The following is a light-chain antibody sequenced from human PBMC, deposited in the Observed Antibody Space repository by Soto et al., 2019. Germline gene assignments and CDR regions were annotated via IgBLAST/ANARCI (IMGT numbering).Light chain of an antibody. J-gene: IGLJ3*02. CDR2: DVS. CDR3: CSFAGSYTFWV. CDR1: SSDVGDYNY. Sequence: QSVLTQPRSVSGSPGQSVTISCTGTSSDVGDYNYVSLYQQYPGKAPKLVIYDVSKRPSGVPDRFSGSKSRNTASLTISWLQAEDEADYYCCSFAGSYTFWVFGGGTKLTVL. V-gene: IGLV2-11*01.